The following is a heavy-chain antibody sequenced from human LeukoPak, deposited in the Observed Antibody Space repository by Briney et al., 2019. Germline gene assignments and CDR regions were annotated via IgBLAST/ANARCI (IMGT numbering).Heavy chain of an antibody. V-gene: IGHV1-2*02. CDR1: EYTFTGYY. J-gene: IGHJ4*02. Sequence: ASVKVSCTPSEYTFTGYYMHWVRQAPGQGLEWMGWINPNSGGTNYAQKFQGRVTMTRDTSISTAYMELSRLRSDDTAVYYCARDRYDSSGTLDYWGQGTLVTVSS. CDR2: INPNSGGT. D-gene: IGHD3-22*01. CDR3: ARDRYDSSGTLDY.